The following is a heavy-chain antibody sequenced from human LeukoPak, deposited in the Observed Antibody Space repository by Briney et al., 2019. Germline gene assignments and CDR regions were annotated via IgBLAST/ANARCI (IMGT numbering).Heavy chain of an antibody. CDR1: GFTFTSST. D-gene: IGHD6-19*01. J-gene: IGHJ4*02. V-gene: IGHV1-58*02. Sequence: SVKVSCKASGFTFTSSTMQWVRQARGQRPEFIGWIVVGSGTTNYAHRFQERATITRDMSTRTAYMELSSLTYEDTAVYYCAACPVASGWCYLDYWGQGTLVTVSS. CDR2: IVVGSGTT. CDR3: AACPVASGWCYLDY.